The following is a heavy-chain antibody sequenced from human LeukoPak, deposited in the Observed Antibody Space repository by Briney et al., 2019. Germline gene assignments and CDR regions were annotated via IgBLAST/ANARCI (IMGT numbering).Heavy chain of an antibody. V-gene: IGHV1-58*01. CDR3: AAGYYYYDSSGYPW. J-gene: IGHJ4*02. CDR2: IVVGGGNT. D-gene: IGHD3-22*01. Sequence: ASVKVSCKASGFTFTSSAVQWVRQARGQRLEWIGWIVVGGGNTNYARKFQERVTITRDMSTSTAYMELSSLRSEDTAVYYCAAGYYYYDSSGYPWWGQGTLVTVSS. CDR1: GFTFTSSA.